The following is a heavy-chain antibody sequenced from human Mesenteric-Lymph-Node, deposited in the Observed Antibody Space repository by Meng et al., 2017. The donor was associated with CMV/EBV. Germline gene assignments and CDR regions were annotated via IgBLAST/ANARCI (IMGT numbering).Heavy chain of an antibody. Sequence: SETLSLTCAVSGGSVSSGSYYWSWIRQPPGKGLEWIGYIYYSGSTNYNPSLKSRVTISVDTSKNQFSLKLSSVTAADTAVYYCARGRITIFGVAWRDYWGQGTLVTVSS. D-gene: IGHD3-3*01. J-gene: IGHJ4*02. CDR1: GGSVSSGSYY. CDR3: ARGRITIFGVAWRDY. V-gene: IGHV4-61*01. CDR2: IYYSGST.